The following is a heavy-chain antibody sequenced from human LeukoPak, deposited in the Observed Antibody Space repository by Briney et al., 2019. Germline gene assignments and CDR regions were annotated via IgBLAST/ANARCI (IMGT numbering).Heavy chain of an antibody. D-gene: IGHD6-13*01. CDR2: ISAYNGNT. J-gene: IGHJ6*02. CDR3: ARDSSSWYYYYYYGMDV. Sequence: GASVKVSCKASGYTFTSYGISWVRQAPGQGLEWMGWISAYNGNTNYAQKLQGRVTMTTDTSTSTAYMELRSLRSDDTAVYYCARDSSSWYYYYYYGMDVWGQGTTVTASS. CDR1: GYTFTSYG. V-gene: IGHV1-18*01.